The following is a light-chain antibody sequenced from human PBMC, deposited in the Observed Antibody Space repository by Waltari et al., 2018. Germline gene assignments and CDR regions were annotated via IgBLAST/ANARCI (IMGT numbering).Light chain of an antibody. CDR2: AAS. J-gene: IGKJ1*01. CDR1: QGISNW. Sequence: DIQMTQSPSSVSASVGTRVPITSRASQGISNWLAWYQQKPGKAPKLLIYAASSLQSGGPSRFSGSGSGTDFTLTISSLQPEDFATYYCQQANSFPRTFGQGTKVEIK. CDR3: QQANSFPRT. V-gene: IGKV1-12*01.